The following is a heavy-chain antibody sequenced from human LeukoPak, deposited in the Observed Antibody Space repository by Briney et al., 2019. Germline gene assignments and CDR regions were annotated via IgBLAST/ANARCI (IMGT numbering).Heavy chain of an antibody. CDR3: AKDSFYCSSTTCYQYYYMDV. Sequence: SGGSLRLSCAASGFTFSSYGMHWVRQAPGKGLEWVAVISYDGSNKYYADSVKGRFTISRDNSKNTLYLQMNSLRAEDTAVYYCAKDSFYCSSTTCYQYYYMDVWGKGTTVTISS. CDR1: GFTFSSYG. J-gene: IGHJ6*03. V-gene: IGHV3-30*18. CDR2: ISYDGSNK. D-gene: IGHD2-2*01.